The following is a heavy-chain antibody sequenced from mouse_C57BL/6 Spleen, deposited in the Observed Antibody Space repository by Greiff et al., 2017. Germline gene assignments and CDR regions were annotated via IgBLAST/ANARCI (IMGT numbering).Heavy chain of an antibody. CDR2: IYPSDSYT. D-gene: IGHD5-1*01. Sequence: VQLQQPGAELVMPGASVKLSCKASGYTFTSYWMHWVKQRPGQGLEWIGEIYPSDSYTNYNQKFKGKSTLTVDKSSSTAYMQLSSLTPEDSAVYYGARGSTSVPYYFDYWGQGTTLTVSS. J-gene: IGHJ2*01. V-gene: IGHV1-69*01. CDR3: ARGSTSVPYYFDY. CDR1: GYTFTSYW.